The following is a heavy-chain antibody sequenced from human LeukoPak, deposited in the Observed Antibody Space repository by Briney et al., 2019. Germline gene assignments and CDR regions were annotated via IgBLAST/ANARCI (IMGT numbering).Heavy chain of an antibody. J-gene: IGHJ3*02. D-gene: IGHD1-20*01. CDR3: TKVARYNWNDVGIFDAFDI. V-gene: IGHV3-23*01. Sequence: PGGSLRLSCAAPGFTFSSYGMSWVRQAPGKGLEWVSAISGSGGSTYYADSVEGRFTISRDNSMNTLYLQMNSLRTEDTAVYYCTKVARYNWNDVGIFDAFDIWGQGTMVTVSS. CDR1: GFTFSSYG. CDR2: ISGSGGST.